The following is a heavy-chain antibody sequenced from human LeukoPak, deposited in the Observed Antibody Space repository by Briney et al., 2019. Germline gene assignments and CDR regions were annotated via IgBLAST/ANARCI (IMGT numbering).Heavy chain of an antibody. V-gene: IGHV3-23*01. Sequence: GGSLRLSCVTSGFMFSAYAMSWVRQAPGKGLEWVSIISGSGERTYCADSVKGRFTVSRDNSKNSLYLQMNSLRAEDTAVYYCASPSGYGGTDNWGQGTLVTVSS. CDR2: ISGSGERT. CDR3: ASPSGYGGTDN. J-gene: IGHJ4*02. D-gene: IGHD4-23*01. CDR1: GFMFSAYA.